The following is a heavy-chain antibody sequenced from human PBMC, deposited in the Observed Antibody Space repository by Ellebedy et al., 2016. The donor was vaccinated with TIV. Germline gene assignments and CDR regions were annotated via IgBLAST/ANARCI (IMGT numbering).Heavy chain of an antibody. CDR2: ISSNGGDT. Sequence: PGGSLRLSCAASGFTFSNYPMHWVRQAPGKGLEYVSAISSNGGDTYHANSVEGRFTSSRDNSKNMLYIQMGSLRVEDMAVYYCARGRIPYGLDVWGQGTTVTVSS. D-gene: IGHD2/OR15-2a*01. CDR1: GFTFSNYP. CDR3: ARGRIPYGLDV. J-gene: IGHJ6*02. V-gene: IGHV3-64*01.